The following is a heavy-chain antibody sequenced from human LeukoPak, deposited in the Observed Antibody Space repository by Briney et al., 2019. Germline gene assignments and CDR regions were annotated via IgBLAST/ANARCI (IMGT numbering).Heavy chain of an antibody. D-gene: IGHD2-2*01. Sequence: ASVKVSCKASGYTFTGYYMHWVRQAPGQGLEWMGWINPNSGGTNYAQKFQGRVTMTRDTSISTAYVELSRLRSDDTAVYYCARASFISKYCSSTSCSLEYWGQGTLVTVSS. CDR1: GYTFTGYY. J-gene: IGHJ4*02. CDR2: INPNSGGT. CDR3: ARASFISKYCSSTSCSLEY. V-gene: IGHV1-2*02.